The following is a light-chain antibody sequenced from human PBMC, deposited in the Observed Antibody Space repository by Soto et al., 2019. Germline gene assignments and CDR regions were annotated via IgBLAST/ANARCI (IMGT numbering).Light chain of an antibody. CDR3: SSYTDSSKYV. CDR1: GSDFAIYNY. CDR2: QVT. J-gene: IGLJ1*01. V-gene: IGLV2-14*01. Sequence: QTVLTQPASVSGSPVHSITISCTGTGSDFAIYNYVSWYQQQPGKAPKLMIYQVTNRPSGVSNRFSGSRSGNTSSLTISGLQAEDEADYYSSSYTDSSKYVFGTGTKLTVL.